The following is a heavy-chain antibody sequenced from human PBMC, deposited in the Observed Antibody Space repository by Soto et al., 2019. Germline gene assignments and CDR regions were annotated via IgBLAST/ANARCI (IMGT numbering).Heavy chain of an antibody. V-gene: IGHV4-31*03. CDR2: IYYSGST. CDR1: GGSISSGGYY. D-gene: IGHD5-18*01. Sequence: SETLSLTCTVSGGSISSGGYYWSWIRQHPGKGLEWIGYIYYSGSTYYNPSLKSRVTISVDTSKNQFSLKLSSVTAADTAVYYCERVDTAMAIFDYWGQGTLVTVSS. CDR3: ERVDTAMAIFDY. J-gene: IGHJ4*02.